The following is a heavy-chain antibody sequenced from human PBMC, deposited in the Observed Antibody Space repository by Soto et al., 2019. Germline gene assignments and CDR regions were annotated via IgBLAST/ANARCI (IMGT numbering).Heavy chain of an antibody. V-gene: IGHV3-33*01. CDR3: ARAHSSVWASVDY. CDR2: IWYDGTKK. D-gene: IGHD6-19*01. CDR1: GFTFSTND. Sequence: ESGGGVVRPGRSLRLSCAASGFTFSTNDMHWVRQAPGKGLEWVAVIWYDGTKKYYADSVKGRFSISRDNFENILYLQMNSLRAEDTAVYYCARAHSSVWASVDYWGQGALVTVSS. J-gene: IGHJ4*02.